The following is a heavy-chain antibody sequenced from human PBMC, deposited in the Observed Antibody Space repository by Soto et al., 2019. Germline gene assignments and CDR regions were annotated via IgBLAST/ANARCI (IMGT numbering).Heavy chain of an antibody. D-gene: IGHD5-12*01. J-gene: IGHJ4*02. CDR1: GFTFSRYA. CDR2: ISSNGGST. CDR3: ARGGRGYEFDY. V-gene: IGHV3-64*01. Sequence: EVQLVEAGGGWVQPGGSLRLSCAASGFTFSRYAMHWVRQAPGKGLEYVSPISSNGGSTYYANSVKGRFTISRDNSKNTLYLQMGSLRPEDPAVYYCARGGRGYEFDYWGQGTLVNVSS.